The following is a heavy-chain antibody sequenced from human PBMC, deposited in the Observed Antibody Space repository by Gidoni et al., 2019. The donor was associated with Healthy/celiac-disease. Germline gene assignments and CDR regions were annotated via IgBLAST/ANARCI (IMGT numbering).Heavy chain of an antibody. CDR3: ARGGIYDSSGSGPPPFDY. CDR1: GFTFSSYD. CDR2: IGTAGDT. Sequence: EVQLVESGGGLVQPGGSLRLSCAASGFTFSSYDMHWVRQATGKGLEWVSAIGTAGDTYYPGSVKGRFTISRENAKNSLYLQMNSLRAGDTAVYYCARGGIYDSSGSGPPPFDYWGQGTLVTVSS. D-gene: IGHD3-22*01. V-gene: IGHV3-13*01. J-gene: IGHJ4*02.